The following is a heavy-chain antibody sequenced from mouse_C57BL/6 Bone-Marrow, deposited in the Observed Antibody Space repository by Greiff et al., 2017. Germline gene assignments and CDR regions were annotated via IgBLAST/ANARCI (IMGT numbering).Heavy chain of an antibody. V-gene: IGHV1-55*01. J-gene: IGHJ2*01. CDR1: GYTFTSYW. Sequence: QVQLQQSGAELVKPGASVKMSCKASGYTFTSYWITWVKQRPGQGLEWIGDIYPGSGSTNYNEKFKSKATLTVDTSSSTAYMQLSSLTSEDSAVDYCASYDYDPYYFDYWGQGTTLTVSS. D-gene: IGHD2-4*01. CDR2: IYPGSGST. CDR3: ASYDYDPYYFDY.